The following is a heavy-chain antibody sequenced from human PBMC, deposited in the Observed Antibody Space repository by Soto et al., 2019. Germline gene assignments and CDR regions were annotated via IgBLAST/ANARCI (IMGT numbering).Heavy chain of an antibody. V-gene: IGHV1-18*04. J-gene: IGHJ4*02. CDR1: GYTFTSYG. Sequence: VQLVQSGAEVKKPGASVQVSCKASGYTFTSYGITWVRQAPGQGLEWMGWISAYNGNTNYAQKLQGRVTMTTDTPTSTAYMELRSLRSDDTAVYYCARDLKYGSSEARPAGYWGQGTLVTVSS. D-gene: IGHD6-6*01. CDR2: ISAYNGNT. CDR3: ARDLKYGSSEARPAGY.